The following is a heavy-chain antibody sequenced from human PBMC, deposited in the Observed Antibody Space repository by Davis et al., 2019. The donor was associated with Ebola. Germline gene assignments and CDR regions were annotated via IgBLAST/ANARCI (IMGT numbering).Heavy chain of an antibody. J-gene: IGHJ5*02. D-gene: IGHD2-21*02. Sequence: MPSETLSLTCTVSGGSISSYYWSWIRQPPGKGLEWIGYIYYSGSTNYNPSLKSRVTISLDTSKNQFSLSLDSMTAADTAVYYCARTALTSISDSGLGYNYFDPWGQGTLVTVSS. CDR3: ARTALTSISDSGLGYNYFDP. CDR2: IYYSGST. V-gene: IGHV4-59*12. CDR1: GGSISSYY.